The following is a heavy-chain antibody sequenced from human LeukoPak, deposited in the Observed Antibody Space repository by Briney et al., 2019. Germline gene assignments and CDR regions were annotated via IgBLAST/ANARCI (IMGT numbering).Heavy chain of an antibody. J-gene: IGHJ5*02. CDR3: ARRFLRGSVPAASFWFDP. CDR2: IYPGDSDT. D-gene: IGHD2-2*01. Sequence: GESLKISCKGSGYSFTSSWIGWVRQMPGKGLEWVGIIYPGDSDTRYSPSFQGQVTISADKSISTAYLQWSSLKASDTAMYYCARRFLRGSVPAASFWFDPWGQGTLVTVSS. CDR1: GYSFTSSW. V-gene: IGHV5-51*01.